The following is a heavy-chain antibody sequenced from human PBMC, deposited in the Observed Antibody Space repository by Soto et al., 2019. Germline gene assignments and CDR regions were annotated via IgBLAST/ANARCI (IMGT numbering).Heavy chain of an antibody. J-gene: IGHJ6*02. CDR3: ARDIVVVVAATPYYSYGMDV. V-gene: IGHV1-18*01. D-gene: IGHD2-15*01. Sequence: ASVKVSCKASGYTLTSYGISWVRQAPGQGLEWMGWISAYSGNTNYAQKLQGRVTMTTDTSTSTAYMELRSLRSDDTAVYYCARDIVVVVAATPYYSYGMDVWGQGTTVTVSS. CDR1: GYTLTSYG. CDR2: ISAYSGNT.